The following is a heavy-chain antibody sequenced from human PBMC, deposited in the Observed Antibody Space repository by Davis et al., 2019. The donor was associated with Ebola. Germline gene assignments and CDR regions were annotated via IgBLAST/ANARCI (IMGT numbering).Heavy chain of an antibody. Sequence: MPSETLSLTCTVSGGSISSSSYYWSWIRQPPGKGLEWIGEINHSGSTNYNPSLKSRVTISVDTSKNQFSLKLSSVTAADTAVYYCTRGAVGWNWFDPWGQGTLVTVS. V-gene: IGHV4-39*07. J-gene: IGHJ5*02. CDR1: GGSISSSSYY. CDR2: INHSGST. D-gene: IGHD4-23*01. CDR3: TRGAVGWNWFDP.